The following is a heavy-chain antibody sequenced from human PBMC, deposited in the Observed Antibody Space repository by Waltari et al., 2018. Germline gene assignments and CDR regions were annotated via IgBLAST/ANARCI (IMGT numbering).Heavy chain of an antibody. Sequence: EVQLVESGGGLVQPGGSLRLSCDASGFTFSDYHIHWLRQVPGKGLEWVALIRSKPDGGTSEFAASVKGRFTISRDDSKGIAYLQMNSLKTEDTAVYYCSTVRDYWGQGVLVTVSS. V-gene: IGHV3-49*03. CDR3: STVRDY. CDR1: GFTFSDYH. CDR2: IRSKPDGGTS. J-gene: IGHJ4*02.